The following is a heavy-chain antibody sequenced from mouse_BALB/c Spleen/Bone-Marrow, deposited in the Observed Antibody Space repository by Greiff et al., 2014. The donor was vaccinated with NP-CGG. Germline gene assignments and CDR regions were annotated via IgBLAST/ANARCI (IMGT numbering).Heavy chain of an antibody. CDR2: IYPENSDT. Sequence: VQLQQSGTVLARPGASVKMSCKASGYTFTSYWMHWVKQRPGQGLEWIGAIYPENSDTSYNQKFKGKAKLTAVTSTSTAYMELSSLTNEDSAVYYCTRYPYYYGSRNYYAMDYWGQGTSVTVSS. CDR3: TRYPYYYGSRNYYAMDY. D-gene: IGHD1-1*01. J-gene: IGHJ4*01. CDR1: GYTFTSYW. V-gene: IGHV1-5*01.